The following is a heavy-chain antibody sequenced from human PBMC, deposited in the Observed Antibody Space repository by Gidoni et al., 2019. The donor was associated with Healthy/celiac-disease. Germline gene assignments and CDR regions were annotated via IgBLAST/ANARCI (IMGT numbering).Heavy chain of an antibody. CDR1: GYTFTSYA. D-gene: IGHD6-6*01. CDR2: INAGNGDT. Sequence: QVQLVQSGAEVKKPGASVKVSCKASGYTFTSYALHWVRQAPGQRLEWMGWINAGNGDTKYSQKFQGRVTITRDTSASTAYMELSSLRSEDTAVYYCARERPPYSSSGYWGQGTLVTVSS. J-gene: IGHJ4*02. V-gene: IGHV1-3*01. CDR3: ARERPPYSSSGY.